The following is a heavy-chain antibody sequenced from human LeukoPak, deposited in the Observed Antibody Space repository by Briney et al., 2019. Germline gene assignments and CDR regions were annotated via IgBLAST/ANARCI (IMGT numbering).Heavy chain of an antibody. D-gene: IGHD3-10*01. Sequence: ASVKVSCKASGYTFTGYYMHWVRQAPGQGLEWMGWINPNSGGTNYAQKFQGRVTMTRDTSTSTAYMELSRLRSDDTAVYYCARMHPYTRLLWFGEDGMDVWGQGTTVTVSS. CDR1: GYTFTGYY. CDR3: ARMHPYTRLLWFGEDGMDV. J-gene: IGHJ6*02. CDR2: INPNSGGT. V-gene: IGHV1-2*02.